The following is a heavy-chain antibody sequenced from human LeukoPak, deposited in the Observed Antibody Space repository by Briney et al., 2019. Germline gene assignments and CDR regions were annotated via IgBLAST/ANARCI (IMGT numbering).Heavy chain of an antibody. CDR3: AREVVGGATHYSYY. D-gene: IGHD1-26*01. J-gene: IGHJ4*02. Sequence: GGSLRLSCAASGFTVSRNYMSWVRQAPGKGLEWVSVIYSADSAYYADSVRGRFTISRDNSKNTLYLQMNSLRADDTAVYYCAREVVGGATHYSYYWGQGTLVTVSS. V-gene: IGHV3-53*01. CDR2: IYSADSA. CDR1: GFTVSRNY.